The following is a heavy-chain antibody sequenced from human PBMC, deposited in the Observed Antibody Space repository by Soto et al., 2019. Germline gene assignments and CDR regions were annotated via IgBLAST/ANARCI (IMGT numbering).Heavy chain of an antibody. V-gene: IGHV3-23*01. J-gene: IGHJ3*02. Sequence: PWWSLRLSCSASVFTFSSLAMKWFRQAPGKGLEWVSAISGSGGTTHYVDSVKGRFTISRDNSRNTLYLQMNSLRVEDTAVYYCAKGGYCAGYGTTIRMDAFAIWGQGTMVTVSS. CDR3: AKGGYCAGYGTTIRMDAFAI. D-gene: IGHD2-15*01. CDR2: ISGSGGTT. CDR1: VFTFSSLA.